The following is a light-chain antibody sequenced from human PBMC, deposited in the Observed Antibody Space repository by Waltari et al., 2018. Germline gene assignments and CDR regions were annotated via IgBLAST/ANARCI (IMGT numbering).Light chain of an antibody. Sequence: DIQMTQSPSSLSASVGDRVTITCRASQSISSYLNWYQQKPGKAPKLLIYAASSLQRGVPSRLSGSGSGTDFTLTISSLQPEDFATYYCQQSYSTPFTFGPGTKVDIK. V-gene: IGKV1-39*01. CDR1: QSISSY. CDR3: QQSYSTPFT. CDR2: AAS. J-gene: IGKJ3*01.